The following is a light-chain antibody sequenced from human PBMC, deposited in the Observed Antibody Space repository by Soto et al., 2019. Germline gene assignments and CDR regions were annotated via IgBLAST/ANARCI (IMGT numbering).Light chain of an antibody. V-gene: IGKV1-39*01. CDR3: QQSYRTPHT. CDR1: QGVSVY. Sequence: DIQMTQSPSSLSASVGGRVTITCRASQGVSVYLLWYQQTQGKAPKLLIYAASNLLRGVPSRFSGSGSGTNFTLTISSLQPEDFATYYCQQSYRTPHTFGQGTRLEIK. CDR2: AAS. J-gene: IGKJ5*01.